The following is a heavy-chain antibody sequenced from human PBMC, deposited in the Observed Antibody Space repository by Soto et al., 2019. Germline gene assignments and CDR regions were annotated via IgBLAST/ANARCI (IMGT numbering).Heavy chain of an antibody. CDR1: GFTFSSYG. V-gene: IGHV3-30*18. CDR3: AQPYSSGWYGRYGMDV. D-gene: IGHD6-19*01. J-gene: IGHJ6*02. CDR2: ISYDGSNK. Sequence: GGSLRLSCAASGFTFSSYGMHWVRQAPGKGLEWVAVISYDGSNKYYADSVKGRFTISRDNSKNTLYLQMNSLRAEDTAVYYCAQPYSSGWYGRYGMDVWGQGTTVTVSS.